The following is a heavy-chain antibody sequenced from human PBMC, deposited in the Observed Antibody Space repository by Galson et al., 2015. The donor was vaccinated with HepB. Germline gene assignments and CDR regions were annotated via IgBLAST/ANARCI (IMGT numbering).Heavy chain of an antibody. CDR1: GFTFSSYG. CDR2: ISYDGSKK. Sequence: SLRLSCAASGFTFSSYGMHWVRQAPGKGLEWVALISYDGSKKYYADSVKGRFTISRDNAKNTVYLQMNSLRAEDTAVYYCAKEDYYYDSSAIYYFDYWGQGTPVTVSS. J-gene: IGHJ4*02. D-gene: IGHD3-22*01. V-gene: IGHV3-30*18. CDR3: AKEDYYYDSSAIYYFDY.